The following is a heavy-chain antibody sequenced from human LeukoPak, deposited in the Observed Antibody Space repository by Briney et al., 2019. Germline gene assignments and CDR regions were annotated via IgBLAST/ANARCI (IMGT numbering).Heavy chain of an antibody. D-gene: IGHD3-22*01. CDR1: GFTFSDST. Sequence: PGGSLKLSCAASGFTFSDSTMHWVRQASGKGLEWVGRIKSRTNKYATAYAASVKGRFTISRDDSKNTAYLQMHSLRVEDTALYYCAKDGLSYDTSTHIYHVDHWGQGTLVTVSS. V-gene: IGHV3-73*01. CDR3: AKDGLSYDTSTHIYHVDH. CDR2: IKSRTNKYAT. J-gene: IGHJ1*01.